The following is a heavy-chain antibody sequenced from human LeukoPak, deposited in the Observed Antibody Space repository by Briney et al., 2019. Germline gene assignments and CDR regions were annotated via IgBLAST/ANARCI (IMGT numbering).Heavy chain of an antibody. V-gene: IGHV3-74*01. D-gene: IGHD2-2*01. J-gene: IGHJ4*02. Sequence: GGSLRLSCAASGFTFSSYWMQWVRQAPGKGLVWVSRISNDGSSTNYADSVKGRFTISRDNAKNTVYLQMNSLRAEDTAVCYCAKEPHPYCSSTSCYSWYFDYWGQGTLVTVSS. CDR1: GFTFSSYW. CDR3: AKEPHPYCSSTSCYSWYFDY. CDR2: ISNDGSST.